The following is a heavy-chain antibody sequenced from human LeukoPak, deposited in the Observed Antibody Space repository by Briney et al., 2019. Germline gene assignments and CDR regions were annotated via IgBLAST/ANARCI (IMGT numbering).Heavy chain of an antibody. Sequence: ASVKVSCKASGYTFISYQMHWVRQAPGQGLEWMGWINPNSGGTNYAQKLQGRVTMTRDTSISTAYMELSRLRSDDTAVYYCARNNRDDAFDIWGQGTMVTVSS. CDR3: ARNNRDDAFDI. J-gene: IGHJ3*02. CDR2: INPNSGGT. V-gene: IGHV1-2*02. D-gene: IGHD1-14*01. CDR1: GYTFISYQ.